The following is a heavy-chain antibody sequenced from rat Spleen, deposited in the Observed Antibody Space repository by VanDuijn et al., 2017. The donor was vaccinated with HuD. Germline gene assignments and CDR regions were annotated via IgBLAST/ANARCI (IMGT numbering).Heavy chain of an antibody. CDR3: ARVGTRVSRFAY. Sequence: EVQLVESGGGLVQPGRSLKLSCAASGFTFSDYAMAWVRQAPKKGLEWVATIVYDGSRIYYRDSVKGRFTVARDNAKGTLYLQMDSLRSEDTATYYCARVGTRVSRFAYWGQGTLVTVSS. V-gene: IGHV5-17*01. CDR1: GFTFSDYA. D-gene: IGHD1-4*01. CDR2: IVYDGSRI. J-gene: IGHJ3*01.